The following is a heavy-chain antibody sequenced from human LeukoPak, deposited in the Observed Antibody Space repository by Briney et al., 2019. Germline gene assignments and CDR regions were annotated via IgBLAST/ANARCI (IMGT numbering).Heavy chain of an antibody. CDR1: GFTFRDYF. J-gene: IGHJ3*02. V-gene: IGHV3-11*04. Sequence: PGGSPRLSCAASGFTFRDYFMTWIRQAPGKGLEWVSYISSSGNAVYHADSVKGRFTISRDNAKNSLYLQLNSLRAEDTAVYYCARSLLDGFDIWGQGTMVTVSS. D-gene: IGHD3-10*01. CDR2: ISSSGNAV. CDR3: ARSLLDGFDI.